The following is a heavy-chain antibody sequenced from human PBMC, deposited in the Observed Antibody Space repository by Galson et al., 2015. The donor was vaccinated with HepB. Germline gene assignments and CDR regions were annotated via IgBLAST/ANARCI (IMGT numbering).Heavy chain of an antibody. Sequence: SVKVSCKASGYTFASYGISWVRQAPGQGLEWMGWISAYNGNTNYAQKLQGRVTMTTDTSTSTAYMELRSLRSDDTAVYYCARLVSSGYAVGDFDLWGRGTLVTVSS. J-gene: IGHJ2*01. CDR1: GYTFASYG. CDR2: ISAYNGNT. CDR3: ARLVSSGYAVGDFDL. V-gene: IGHV1-18*04. D-gene: IGHD3-22*01.